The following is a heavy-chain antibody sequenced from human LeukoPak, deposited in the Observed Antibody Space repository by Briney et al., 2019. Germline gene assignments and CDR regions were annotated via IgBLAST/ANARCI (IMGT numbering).Heavy chain of an antibody. V-gene: IGHV3-23*01. CDR2: ISSSGGST. Sequence: PGGSLRLSCAASGFTFRSYAMSWVRQAPGKGLEWVSGISSSGGSTYYADSVKGRFTISRDNSKNTLYVQMNSLRAEDTAVYYCAKGDYYDSSGYYRVYDAFDIWGQGTMVTVSS. CDR1: GFTFRSYA. J-gene: IGHJ3*02. D-gene: IGHD3-22*01. CDR3: AKGDYYDSSGYYRVYDAFDI.